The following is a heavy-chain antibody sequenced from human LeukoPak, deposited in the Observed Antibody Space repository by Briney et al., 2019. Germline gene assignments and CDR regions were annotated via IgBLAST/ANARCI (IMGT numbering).Heavy chain of an antibody. D-gene: IGHD4-17*01. CDR3: ARDLWYGDYDGRLGGDY. CDR2: IIPIFGTA. Sequence: SVKVSCKASGGTFSSYAISWARQAPGQGLEWMGGIIPIFGTANYAQKFQGRVTITTDESTSTAYMELSSLRSEDTAVYYCARDLWYGDYDGRLGGDYWGQGTLVTVSS. CDR1: GGTFSSYA. J-gene: IGHJ4*02. V-gene: IGHV1-69*05.